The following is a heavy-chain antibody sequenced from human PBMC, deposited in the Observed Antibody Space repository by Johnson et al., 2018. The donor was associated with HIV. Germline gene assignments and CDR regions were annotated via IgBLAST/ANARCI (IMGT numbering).Heavy chain of an antibody. CDR1: GFTFSNYP. D-gene: IGHD1-26*01. CDR3: ARLIVGAPGAFDI. V-gene: IGHV3-30-3*01. J-gene: IGHJ3*02. CDR2: ISFDGNNK. Sequence: QVQLVESGGGVVQPGRSLRLSCAASGFTFSNYPMNWVRQAPGKGLEWVAVISFDGNNKYYADSVKGRFTISRDSSKNTLYLHINSLRAEDTAVYYCARLIVGAPGAFDIWGQGTMVTVSS.